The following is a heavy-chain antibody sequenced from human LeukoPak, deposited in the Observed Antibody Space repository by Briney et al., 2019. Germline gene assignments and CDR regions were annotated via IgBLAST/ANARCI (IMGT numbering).Heavy chain of an antibody. CDR1: GFTFSSYW. CDR3: ARGRSRGYCSGGSCYPYYFDY. CDR2: IKQDGSEK. Sequence: PGGSLRLSCAASGFTFSSYWMSWVRQAPGKGLEWVANIKQDGSEKYYVDSVKGRFTISRDNAKNSLYLQMNSLRAEDTAVYYCARGRSRGYCSGGSCYPYYFDYWGQGTLVTVSS. J-gene: IGHJ4*02. V-gene: IGHV3-7*01. D-gene: IGHD2-15*01.